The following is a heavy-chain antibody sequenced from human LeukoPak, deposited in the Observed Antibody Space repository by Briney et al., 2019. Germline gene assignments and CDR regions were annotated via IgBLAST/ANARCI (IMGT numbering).Heavy chain of an antibody. Sequence: PGGSLRLSCAASGFTFRNYWMHWVRQAPGKGLVWVSRINGDGSSITYADSVKGRFTISRDNAENTLYLQMNSLTAEDTAVYYCARGRDIEVVSAAVGWFDPWGQGTLVTVSS. D-gene: IGHD2-2*01. V-gene: IGHV3-74*01. J-gene: IGHJ5*02. CDR2: INGDGSSI. CDR3: ARGRDIEVVSAAVGWFDP. CDR1: GFTFRNYW.